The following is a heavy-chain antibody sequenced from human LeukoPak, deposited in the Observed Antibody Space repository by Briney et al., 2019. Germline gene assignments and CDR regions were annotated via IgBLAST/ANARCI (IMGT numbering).Heavy chain of an antibody. V-gene: IGHV3-48*01. D-gene: IGHD3-9*01. J-gene: IGHJ4*02. CDR3: AREELRYFDWLSLPDY. CDR2: ISSSSSTI. Sequence: GGSLRLSCAASGFTFSSYNMNWVRQAPGKGLEWVSYISSSSSTIYYADSVKGRFTISRDNAKNSLYLQMNSLRAEDTAVYYCAREELRYFDWLSLPDYWGQGTLVTVSS. CDR1: GFTFSSYN.